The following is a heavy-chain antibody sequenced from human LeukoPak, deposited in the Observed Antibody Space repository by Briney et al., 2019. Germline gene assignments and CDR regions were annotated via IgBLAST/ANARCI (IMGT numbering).Heavy chain of an antibody. CDR1: GGSISSSSYY. CDR3: ARHLNYYYCMDV. Sequence: SETLSLTCTVSGGSISSSSYYWGWIRQPPGKGLEWIGSIYYSGSTYYNPSLKSRVTISVDTSKNQFSLKLSSVTAADTAVYYCARHLNYYYCMDVWGKGTTVTVSS. CDR2: IYYSGST. D-gene: IGHD3-9*01. V-gene: IGHV4-39*01. J-gene: IGHJ6*03.